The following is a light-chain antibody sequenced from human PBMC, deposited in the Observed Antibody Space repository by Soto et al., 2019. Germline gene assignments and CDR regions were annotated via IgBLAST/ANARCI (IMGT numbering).Light chain of an antibody. CDR2: EAS. CDR3: HQYNSYPLT. CDR1: QSISSR. V-gene: IGKV1-5*03. Sequence: DIQMTQSPSTLPASIGDRVTITRRASQSISSRLAWYQQKPGKAPKIPIHEASSFESADPSRFSGSGSETEFTITISSRQPDDFATYYFHQYNSYPLTFGGGTKVEIK. J-gene: IGKJ4*01.